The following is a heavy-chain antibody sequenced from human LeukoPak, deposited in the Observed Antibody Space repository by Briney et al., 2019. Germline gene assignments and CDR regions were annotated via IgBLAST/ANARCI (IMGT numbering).Heavy chain of an antibody. CDR1: GFTFSSNA. D-gene: IGHD6-19*01. V-gene: IGHV3-23*01. J-gene: IGHJ4*02. Sequence: GGSLRLSCAASGFTFSSNAMIWVRQAPGKGLERVSVISGSGGNTYYADSVKGRLTISRDNSKNTLYLQMNSLRAEDTAVYYCAKAVGSGWRYYFDYWGQGTLVTVSS. CDR3: AKAVGSGWRYYFDY. CDR2: ISGSGGNT.